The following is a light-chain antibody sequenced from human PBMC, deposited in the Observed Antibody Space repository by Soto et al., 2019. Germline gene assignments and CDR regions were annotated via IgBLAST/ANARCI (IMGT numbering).Light chain of an antibody. CDR2: EVR. CDR3: SAYTARSTLV. V-gene: IGLV2-14*01. J-gene: IGLJ3*02. CDR1: MRDVGAYNL. Sequence: QSALTQPASVSGSAGQSITISCSGTMRDVGAYNLVSWYQQHPGTAPKLIIYEVRNRPSGISSRFSGSRSGNTASLTISGLQSEDEGVYYCSAYTARSTLVFGGGTKVTVL.